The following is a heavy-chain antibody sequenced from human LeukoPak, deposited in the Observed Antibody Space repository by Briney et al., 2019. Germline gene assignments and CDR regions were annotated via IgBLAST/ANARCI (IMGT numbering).Heavy chain of an antibody. CDR2: ISAYNGNT. V-gene: IGHV1-18*01. Sequence: ASVKVSCKASGYTFTSYGISWVRQAPGQGLEWMGWISAYNGNTNYAQKLQGRVTMTTDTSTSTAYMELRSLRTDDTAVYYCARDHNNGDYSDYWGQGTLVTVSS. CDR3: ARDHNNGDYSDY. D-gene: IGHD1/OR15-1a*01. CDR1: GYTFTSYG. J-gene: IGHJ4*02.